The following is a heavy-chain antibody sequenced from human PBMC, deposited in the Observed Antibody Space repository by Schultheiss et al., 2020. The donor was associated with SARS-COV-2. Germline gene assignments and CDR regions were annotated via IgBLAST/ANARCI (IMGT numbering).Heavy chain of an antibody. CDR1: GGSFSGYY. V-gene: IGHV4-34*01. CDR3: AREIRGFLEWLPNYYGMDV. J-gene: IGHJ6*02. D-gene: IGHD3-3*01. Sequence: GSLRLSCAVYGGSFSGYYWSWIRQPPGKGLEWIGEINHSGSTNYNPSLKSRVTISVDTSKNQFSLKLSSVTAADTAVYYCAREIRGFLEWLPNYYGMDVWGQGTTVTVSS. CDR2: INHSGST.